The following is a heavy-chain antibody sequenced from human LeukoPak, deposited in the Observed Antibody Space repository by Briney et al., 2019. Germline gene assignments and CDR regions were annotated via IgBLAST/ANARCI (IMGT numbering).Heavy chain of an antibody. Sequence: ASVKVSCKASGGTFSSYAISWVRQAPGQGLEWMGWINPNSGGTNYAQKFQGRVTMTRDTSISTAYMELSRLRSDDTAVYYCARWTTISGYYWGQGTLVTVSS. V-gene: IGHV1-2*02. D-gene: IGHD3-10*01. CDR2: INPNSGGT. CDR3: ARWTTISGYY. J-gene: IGHJ4*02. CDR1: GGTFSSYA.